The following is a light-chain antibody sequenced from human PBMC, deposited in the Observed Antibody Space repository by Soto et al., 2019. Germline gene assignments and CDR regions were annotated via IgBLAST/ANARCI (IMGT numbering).Light chain of an antibody. CDR2: GAS. J-gene: IGKJ1*01. CDR1: QSVSSSY. V-gene: IGKV3-20*01. CDR3: QQYGSSFRT. Sequence: EIVLTQSPGTLSLSPGERATLSCRASQSVSSSYLAWYQQKPGQAPRLLIYGASSRATGIPDRFSGSGSGTEFTLTISRLEPEDFAVYYCQQYGSSFRTFGQGTKVEIK.